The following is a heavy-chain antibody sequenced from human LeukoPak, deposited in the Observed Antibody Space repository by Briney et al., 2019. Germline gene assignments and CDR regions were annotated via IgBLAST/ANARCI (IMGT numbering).Heavy chain of an antibody. CDR1: GFTFSSFA. D-gene: IGHD2-2*01. V-gene: IGHV3-30-3*01. J-gene: IGHJ4*02. Sequence: GGSLRLSCAASGFTFSSFAMHWVRQAPGKGLEWVAVISYDGNNKFYADSVKGRFTISRDNAKNTLYLQTNSLRAEDTAVHYCARGDAYALKYWGQGTLATVSS. CDR2: ISYDGNNK. CDR3: ARGDAYALKY.